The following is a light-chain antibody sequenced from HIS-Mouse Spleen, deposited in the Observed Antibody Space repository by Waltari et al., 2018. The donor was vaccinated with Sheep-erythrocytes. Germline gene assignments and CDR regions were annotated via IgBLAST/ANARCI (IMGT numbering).Light chain of an antibody. CDR3: QVWDSSSDHVV. J-gene: IGLJ2*01. CDR2: DES. Sequence: SYVLTQPPSVSVAPGQTARITCGGNNIGSKSVHWYQQKPGQAPVLVVYDESNRPSGIPERSSGSNSGNTATLTISRVEAGDEADYYCQVWDSSSDHVVFGGGTKLTVL. V-gene: IGLV3-21*02. CDR1: NIGSKS.